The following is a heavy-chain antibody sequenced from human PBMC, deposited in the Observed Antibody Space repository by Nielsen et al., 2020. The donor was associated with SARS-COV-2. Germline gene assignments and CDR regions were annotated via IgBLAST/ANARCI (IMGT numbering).Heavy chain of an antibody. CDR2: IIPILGIA. V-gene: IGHV1-69*02. CDR3: ARAYGSSSGFDY. D-gene: IGHD1-26*01. CDR1: GGTFSSYT. Sequence: SVKVSCKASGGTFSSYTISWVRQAPGQGLEWMGRIIPILGIANYAQKFQGRVTITADKSTSTAYMELSSLRSEDTAVYYCARAYGSSSGFDYWGQGTLVTVSS. J-gene: IGHJ4*02.